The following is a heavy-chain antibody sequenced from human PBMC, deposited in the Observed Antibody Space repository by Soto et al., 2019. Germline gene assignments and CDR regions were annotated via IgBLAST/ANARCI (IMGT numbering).Heavy chain of an antibody. CDR1: GFTFSSYA. Sequence: EVQLLESGGGLVQPGGSLRLSCAASGFTFSSYAMSWVRQAPGKGLEWVSAISGSGGSTYYADSVKGRFTISRDNSKNTLYLQMNSLRAEDTAVYYCARGTYYYGSGSCRFDPWGQGTLVTVSS. V-gene: IGHV3-23*01. CDR2: ISGSGGST. J-gene: IGHJ5*02. D-gene: IGHD3-10*01. CDR3: ARGTYYYGSGSCRFDP.